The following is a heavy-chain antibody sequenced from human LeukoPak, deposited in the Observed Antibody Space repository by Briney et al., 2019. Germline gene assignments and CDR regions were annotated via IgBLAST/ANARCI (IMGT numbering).Heavy chain of an antibody. CDR1: GYTFTTYS. D-gene: IGHD2-2*01. CDR3: ATATQPRGYFLH. CDR2: ISVNNGGT. Sequence: ASVKVSCKASGYTFTTYSLAWVRQAPGQSLEWMGWISVNNGGTSYAQSFQDRVTLTRDTSTNTADLELRSLRSDDTAIIYCATATQPRGYFLHWGQDTLVTVSS. J-gene: IGHJ1*01. V-gene: IGHV1-18*01.